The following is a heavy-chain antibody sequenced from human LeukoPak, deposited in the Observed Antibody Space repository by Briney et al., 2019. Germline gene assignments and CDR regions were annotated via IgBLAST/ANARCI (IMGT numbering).Heavy chain of an antibody. Sequence: PGGSLRLSCAASGFIFSSYGMHWVRQAPGKGLEWVAFTRYDGSNKYYADSVKGRFTISRDNSKNTLYLQMNSLRAEDTAVYYCAKENGKATPTYFDYWGQGTLVTVSS. J-gene: IGHJ4*02. CDR3: AKENGKATPTYFDY. V-gene: IGHV3-30*02. CDR1: GFIFSSYG. CDR2: TRYDGSNK. D-gene: IGHD1-26*01.